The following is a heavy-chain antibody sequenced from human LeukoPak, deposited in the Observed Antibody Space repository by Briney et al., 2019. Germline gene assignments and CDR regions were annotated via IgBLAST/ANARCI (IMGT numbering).Heavy chain of an antibody. D-gene: IGHD3-22*01. V-gene: IGHV4-34*01. Sequence: SEALSLTCTISGGSMSSYYWSWIRQPPGKGLEWIGEINHSGSTNYNPSLKSRVTISVDTSKNQFSLKLSSVTAADTAVYYCARRDSSGYLVDYWGQGTLVTVSS. CDR3: ARRDSSGYLVDY. J-gene: IGHJ4*02. CDR2: INHSGST. CDR1: GGSMSSYY.